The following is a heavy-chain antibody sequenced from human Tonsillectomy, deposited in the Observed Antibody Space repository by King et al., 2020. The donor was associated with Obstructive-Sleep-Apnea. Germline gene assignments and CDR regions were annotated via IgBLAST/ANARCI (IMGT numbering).Heavy chain of an antibody. CDR1: GGSISSSSYY. CDR3: ARQNYYDSSGYSVGWFDP. CDR2: IYYSGST. J-gene: IGHJ5*02. Sequence: QLQESGPGLVKPSETLSLTCTVSGGSISSSSYYWGWIRQPPGKGLEWIGSIYYSGSTYYNPSLKSRVTISVDTSKNHFSLKLSSVTAADTAVYYGARQNYYDSSGYSVGWFDPWGQGTLVTVSS. V-gene: IGHV4-39*07. D-gene: IGHD3-22*01.